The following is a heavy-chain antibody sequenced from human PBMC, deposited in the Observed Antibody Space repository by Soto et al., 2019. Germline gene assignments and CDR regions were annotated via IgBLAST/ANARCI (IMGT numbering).Heavy chain of an antibody. J-gene: IGHJ4*02. D-gene: IGHD2-15*01. Sequence: PSETLSLTCIVSGDSISSRTDYWGWVRQPPGKGLEWIGNIYYSGSTDYNPSLKRRVTISVDTSQNDFSLKLTSVTAADTAVYYCALVVAPPYYFDYWSQGTLVTVS. CDR1: GDSISSRTDY. V-gene: IGHV4-39*02. CDR2: IYYSGST. CDR3: ALVVAPPYYFDY.